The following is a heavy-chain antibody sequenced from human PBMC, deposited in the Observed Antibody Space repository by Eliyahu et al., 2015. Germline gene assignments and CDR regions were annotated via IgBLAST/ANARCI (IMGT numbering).Heavy chain of an antibody. CDR2: ITWNGAYT. Sequence: EAQLVESGGVVVXPXGSLRLSCAASGFTFSDYTMHWVRQVPGKGLEWVSLITWNGAYTVYADSVKGRFTISRDNRKNSLSLQMDSLRTDDTALYYCASERARYFHHWGQGTLVTVSS. CDR1: GFTFSDYT. V-gene: IGHV3-43*01. CDR3: ASERARYFHH. J-gene: IGHJ1*01.